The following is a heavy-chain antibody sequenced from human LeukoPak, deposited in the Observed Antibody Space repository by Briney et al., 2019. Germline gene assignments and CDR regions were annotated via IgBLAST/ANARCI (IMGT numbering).Heavy chain of an antibody. V-gene: IGHV3-23*01. CDR3: AKNGDRGAYCSGGSCYPYYYYNMDV. CDR2: ISSTGGTA. D-gene: IGHD2-15*01. Sequence: GGSLRLSCAASGFTFNSYAMSWVRQAPGKGLEWVSAISSTGGTAYYADSVKGRFTISRDNSKNTLYLQMNSLRAEDTAIYYCAKNGDRGAYCSGGSCYPYYYYNMDVWGKGTTVTISS. CDR1: GFTFNSYA. J-gene: IGHJ6*03.